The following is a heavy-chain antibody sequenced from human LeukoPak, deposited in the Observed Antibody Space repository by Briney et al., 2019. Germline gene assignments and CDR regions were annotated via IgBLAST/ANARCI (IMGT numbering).Heavy chain of an antibody. CDR1: GYTFTGYY. D-gene: IGHD5-24*01. CDR3: ARVRDGYNDAYDI. Sequence: ASVKVSCKASGYTFTGYYMHWVRQAPGQGLEWMRWINPNSGDTNYAQNFQGRVTMTRDMSTSTLYMELSSLRSEDTAVYYCARVRDGYNDAYDIWGQGTMVIVSS. V-gene: IGHV1-2*02. CDR2: INPNSGDT. J-gene: IGHJ3*02.